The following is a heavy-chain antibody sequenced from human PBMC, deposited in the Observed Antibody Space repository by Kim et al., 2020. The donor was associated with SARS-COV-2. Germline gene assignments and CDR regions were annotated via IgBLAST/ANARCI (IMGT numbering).Heavy chain of an antibody. D-gene: IGHD2-15*01. V-gene: IGHV1-69*13. J-gene: IGHJ4*02. CDR2: IIPIFFTA. Sequence: SVKVSCKASGCTFSSYAISWVRQAPGQRLEWMGGIIPIFFTANYAQNFHGRVTITADESTSTAYMELSSLRSEDTAVYYWSRDVGGNIDYWGQGTLVTVSS. CDR1: GCTFSSYA. CDR3: SRDVGGNIDY.